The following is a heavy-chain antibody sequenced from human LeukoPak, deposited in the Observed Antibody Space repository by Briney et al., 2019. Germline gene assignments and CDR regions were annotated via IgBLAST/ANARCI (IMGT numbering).Heavy chain of an antibody. CDR3: AKVVFVLTNLYYFDC. Sequence: GGSLRLSCAASGFIFNNYAMTWVRQAPGKGLEWVSTISDSGVATYFADSVRGRFTISRDNSKNTLYLQMNSLRAEDTAVYFCAKVVFVLTNLYYFDCWGQGTLITVSS. V-gene: IGHV3-23*01. CDR2: ISDSGVAT. J-gene: IGHJ4*02. D-gene: IGHD3-10*01. CDR1: GFIFNNYA.